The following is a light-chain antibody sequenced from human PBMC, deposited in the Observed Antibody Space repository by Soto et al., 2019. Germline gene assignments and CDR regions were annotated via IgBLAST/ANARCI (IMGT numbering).Light chain of an antibody. V-gene: IGLV2-14*01. J-gene: IGLJ1*01. Sequence: QSALTQPASVSGSPGQSITISCTGTNSDVGGYNFVSWYQQHPGKAPKLMIHEVSNRPSGVSNRFSGSKSGNTASLTISGLPAEDEADYYCSSYISSSSLYVFGTGTKLTVL. CDR3: SSYISSSSLYV. CDR1: NSDVGGYNF. CDR2: EVS.